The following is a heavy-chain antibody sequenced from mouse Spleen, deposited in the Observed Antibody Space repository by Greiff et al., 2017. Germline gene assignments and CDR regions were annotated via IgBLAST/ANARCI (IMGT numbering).Heavy chain of an antibody. CDR1: GYTFTSYW. CDR2: INPSTGYT. Sequence: VQLQQSGAELAKPGASVKMSCKASGYTFTSYWMHWVKQRPGQGLEWIGYINPSTGYTEYNQKFKDKATLTADKSSSTAYMQLSSLTSEDSAVYYCARDGYYGDYAMDYWGQGTSVTVSS. D-gene: IGHD2-3*01. V-gene: IGHV1-7*01. CDR3: ARDGYYGDYAMDY. J-gene: IGHJ4*01.